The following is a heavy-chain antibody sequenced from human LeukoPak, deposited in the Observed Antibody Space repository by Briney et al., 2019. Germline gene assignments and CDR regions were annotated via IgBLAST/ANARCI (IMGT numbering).Heavy chain of an antibody. CDR3: ARDQGAMYSSGRTRAYYYYYMDV. V-gene: IGHV4-61*02. CDR2: IYTSGST. D-gene: IGHD6-19*01. J-gene: IGHJ6*03. Sequence: SETLSLTCTVSGGSISSSSYYWGWIRQPAGKGLEWIGRIYTSGSTNYNPSLKSRVTISVDTSKNQFSLKLSSVTAADTAVYYCARDQGAMYSSGRTRAYYYYYMDVWGKGTTVTISS. CDR1: GGSISSSSYY.